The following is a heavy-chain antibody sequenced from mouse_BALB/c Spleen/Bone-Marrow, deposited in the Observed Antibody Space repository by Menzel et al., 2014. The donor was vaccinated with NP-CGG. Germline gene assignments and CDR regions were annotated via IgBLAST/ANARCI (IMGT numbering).Heavy chain of an antibody. CDR3: TRLPH. CDR1: GYTFTSYY. J-gene: IGHJ4*01. Sequence: QVQLQQSGAELVKPGASVKLSCKASGYTFTSYYIYWVKQRPGQGLEWIGEINPSNGGTNFNDKFKSRATLTVDKSSSTAYMQLSSLTSEDSAVYYCTRLPHWGQGTSVTVSS. CDR2: INPSNGGT. V-gene: IGHV1S81*02. D-gene: IGHD5-1*01.